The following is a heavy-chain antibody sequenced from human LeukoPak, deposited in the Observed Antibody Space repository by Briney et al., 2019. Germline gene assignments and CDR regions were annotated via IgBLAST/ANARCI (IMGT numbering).Heavy chain of an antibody. D-gene: IGHD3-22*01. CDR2: ISGDGSST. CDR1: GFTFDDYA. CDR3: AKDRSSGYYYSFDY. V-gene: IGHV3-43*02. J-gene: IGHJ4*02. Sequence: GGSLRLSCAASGFTFDDYAMHWVRQAPGKGLEWVSLISGDGSSTYYADSVKGRFTISRDNSKNSLYLQMNSLRTEDTALYYSAKDRSSGYYYSFDYWGQGTLVTVSS.